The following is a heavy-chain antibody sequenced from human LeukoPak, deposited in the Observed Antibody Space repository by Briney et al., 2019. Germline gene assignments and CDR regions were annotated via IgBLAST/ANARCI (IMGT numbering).Heavy chain of an antibody. CDR2: ISISGNVI. D-gene: IGHD1-20*01. J-gene: IGHJ4*02. CDR3: ARRRYNWTAIDY. V-gene: IGHV3-11*01. CDR1: GFTFSDYY. Sequence: GGSLRLSCAASGFTFSDYYMSWIRQAPGKGLEWVSYISISGNVIYYADSVKGRFTISRDNAKNSLYLQMNSLRAEDTAVYYCARRRYNWTAIDYWGQGTLVTVSS.